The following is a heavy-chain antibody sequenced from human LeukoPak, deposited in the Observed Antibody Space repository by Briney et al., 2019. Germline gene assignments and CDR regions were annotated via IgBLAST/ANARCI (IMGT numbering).Heavy chain of an antibody. CDR2: IYYSGST. V-gene: IGHV4-61*01. CDR1: GGSVSSGSYY. D-gene: IGHD5-18*01. Sequence: SETLSLTCTVSGGSVSSGSYYWSWIRQPPGKGLEWIGYIYYSGSTNYNPSLKSRVTISVDTSKNQFSLKLSSVTAADTAVYYCARVKVDTAMEFDYWGQGTLVTVSS. J-gene: IGHJ4*02. CDR3: ARVKVDTAMEFDY.